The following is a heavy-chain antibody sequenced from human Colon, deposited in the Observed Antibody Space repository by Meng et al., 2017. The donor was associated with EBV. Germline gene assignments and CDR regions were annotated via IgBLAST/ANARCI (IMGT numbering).Heavy chain of an antibody. V-gene: IGHV4-39*07. CDR3: ARYLSSGNYNTFDL. Sequence: QPRLQESGPGLGKPSETLPLPCTVSGGSINSSSYFWGWIRQSPGKGLEWIACLSYTGNIYYNPSLKSRLTISLDTSKTQFSLKLSSVTAADTAVYFCARYLSSGNYNTFDLWGQGTLVTVSS. CDR1: GGSINSSSYF. J-gene: IGHJ4*02. D-gene: IGHD3-10*01. CDR2: LSYTGNI.